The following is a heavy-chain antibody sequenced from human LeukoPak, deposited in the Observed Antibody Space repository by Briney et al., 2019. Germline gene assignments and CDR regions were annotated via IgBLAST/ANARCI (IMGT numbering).Heavy chain of an antibody. V-gene: IGHV3-23*01. Sequence: PGGSLRLSCAASGFTFSSYGMSWVRQAPGKGLEWVSAISGSGGSTYYADSVKGRFTISRDNFKNTLYLQMNSLRAEDTAVYYCAKDGGSYLRPCFDYWGQGTLVTVSS. J-gene: IGHJ4*02. D-gene: IGHD1-26*01. CDR2: ISGSGGST. CDR1: GFTFSSYG. CDR3: AKDGGSYLRPCFDY.